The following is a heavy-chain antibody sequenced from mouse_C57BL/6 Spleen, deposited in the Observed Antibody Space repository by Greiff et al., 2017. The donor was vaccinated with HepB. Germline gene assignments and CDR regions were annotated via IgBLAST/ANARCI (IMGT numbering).Heavy chain of an antibody. Sequence: EVQVVESGGGLVQPGGSLSLSCAASGFTFTDYYMSWVRQPPGKALEWLGFIRNKANGYTTEYSASVKGRFTISRDNSQSILYLQMNALRAEDSATYYCSRSPNYYGVAMDYWGQGTSVTVSS. D-gene: IGHD1-1*01. V-gene: IGHV7-3*01. J-gene: IGHJ4*01. CDR1: GFTFTDYY. CDR3: SRSPNYYGVAMDY. CDR2: IRNKANGYTT.